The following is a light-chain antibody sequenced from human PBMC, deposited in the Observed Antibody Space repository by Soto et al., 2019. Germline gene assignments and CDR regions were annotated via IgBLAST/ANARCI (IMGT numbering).Light chain of an antibody. CDR3: QSYDSSLSGVV. CDR1: SSNIGAGYD. V-gene: IGLV1-40*01. CDR2: GNS. Sequence: QSVLTQPPSVSGAPGQRVTISCTGSSSNIGAGYDVQWYQQLPGTAHKLLIYGNSNRPSGVPDRFSGSKSGTSASLAITGLQAEDEADYYCQSYDSSLSGVVFGGGTKLTVL. J-gene: IGLJ2*01.